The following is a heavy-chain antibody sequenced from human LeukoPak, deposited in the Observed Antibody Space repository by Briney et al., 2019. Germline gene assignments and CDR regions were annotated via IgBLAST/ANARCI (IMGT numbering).Heavy chain of an antibody. CDR3: ARSINFWSGYYYESFDY. D-gene: IGHD3-3*01. J-gene: IGHJ4*02. CDR2: IYPGDSDT. CDR1: GYRFTSYW. Sequence: GESLKISCQGSGYRFTSYWIAWVRQMPGKGLEWMGMIYPGDSDTRYSPSFQGQVTISADKSISTAYLQWSSLKASDTAMYYCARSINFWSGYYYESFDYWGQGTLVTVSS. V-gene: IGHV5-51*01.